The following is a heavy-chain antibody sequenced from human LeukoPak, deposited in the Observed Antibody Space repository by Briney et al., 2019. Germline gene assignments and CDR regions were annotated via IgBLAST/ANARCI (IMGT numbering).Heavy chain of an antibody. Sequence: GGSLRLSCAASGFTFSSYAMSWVRQAPGKGLEWVSAISGSGGSTYYADSMKGRFTISRDNSKNTLYLQMNSLRAEDTAVYYCAKGSHCGGDCYFFDYWGQGTLVTYSS. V-gene: IGHV3-23*01. CDR2: ISGSGGST. J-gene: IGHJ4*02. D-gene: IGHD2-21*02. CDR1: GFTFSSYA. CDR3: AKGSHCGGDCYFFDY.